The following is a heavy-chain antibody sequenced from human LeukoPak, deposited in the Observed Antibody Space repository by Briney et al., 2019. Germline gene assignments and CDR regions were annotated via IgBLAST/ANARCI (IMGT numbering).Heavy chain of an antibody. CDR2: INPSGGST. J-gene: IGHJ6*02. CDR1: GYTFTSYY. CDR3: ARDPPGVAVVHYGIDV. V-gene: IGHV1-46*01. Sequence: ASVKVSCKASGYTFTSYYMHWVRQAPGQGLEWMGIINPSGGSTSYAQKFQGRVTMTRDTSTSTVYMELSSLRSEDTAVYYCARDPPGVAVVHYGIDVWGQGTTVTVSS. D-gene: IGHD6-19*01.